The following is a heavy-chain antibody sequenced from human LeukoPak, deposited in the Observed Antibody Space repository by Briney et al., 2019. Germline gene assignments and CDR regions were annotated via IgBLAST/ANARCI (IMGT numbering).Heavy chain of an antibody. D-gene: IGHD2-21*02. J-gene: IGHJ6*02. CDR1: GFSFSSYA. CDR3: ARGVSTVVVTASYYYYGMDV. Sequence: GGSLRLSCAASGFSFSSYAMSWVREAPGKGLEWVSAISGSGGSTYYADSVKGRFTISRDNAKNSLYLQMNSQRAEDTAVYYCARGVSTVVVTASYYYYGMDVWGQGTTVTVSS. CDR2: ISGSGGST. V-gene: IGHV3-23*01.